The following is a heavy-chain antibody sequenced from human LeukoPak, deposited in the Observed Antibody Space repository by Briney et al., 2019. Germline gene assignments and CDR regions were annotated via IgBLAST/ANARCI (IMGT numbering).Heavy chain of an antibody. V-gene: IGHV4-31*03. Sequence: SETLSLTCTVSGGSISSGGYYWSWIRQHPGKGLEWIGYIYYSGNTHYNPSLKSRVTISVDTSKNQFSLKLSSVTAADTAVYYCARHGMYSSGFYYYYGMDVWGQGTTVTVSS. CDR2: IYYSGNT. J-gene: IGHJ6*02. D-gene: IGHD6-19*01. CDR3: ARHGMYSSGFYYYYGMDV. CDR1: GGSISSGGYY.